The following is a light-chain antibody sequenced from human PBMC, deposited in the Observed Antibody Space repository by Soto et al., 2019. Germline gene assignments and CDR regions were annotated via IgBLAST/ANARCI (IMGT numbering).Light chain of an antibody. CDR3: QQYGSSGT. CDR1: QSVTSSY. J-gene: IGKJ1*01. Sequence: EIVLTQSPGTLSLSPGERATLSCRASQSVTSSYLAWYQQKPGRAPRLLIYGASSRATGTPDRFSGSGSGTDFTLTISRLEPEDFAVYYCQQYGSSGTFGQGTKVEIK. CDR2: GAS. V-gene: IGKV3-20*01.